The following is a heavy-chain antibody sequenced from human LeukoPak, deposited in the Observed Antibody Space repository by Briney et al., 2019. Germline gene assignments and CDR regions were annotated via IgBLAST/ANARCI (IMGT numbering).Heavy chain of an antibody. CDR3: ARDTRNYYGSGSYPDY. Sequence: PGGSLRLSCAASGFTVSSNYMSWVRQAPGKGLEWVSVIYSGGSTYYADSVKGRFTISRDNSKNTLYLQMNSLRAEDTAAYYCARDTRNYYGSGSYPDYWGQGTLVTVSS. CDR2: IYSGGST. V-gene: IGHV3-66*01. J-gene: IGHJ4*02. D-gene: IGHD3-10*01. CDR1: GFTVSSNY.